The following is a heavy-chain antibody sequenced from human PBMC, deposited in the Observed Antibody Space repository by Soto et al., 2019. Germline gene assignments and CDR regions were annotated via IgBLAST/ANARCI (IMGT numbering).Heavy chain of an antibody. CDR1: GSRFRTRA. J-gene: IGHJ5*01. CDR2: IRPGGDST. V-gene: IGHV3-23*01. Sequence: GGSLRLSCAASGSRFRTRAMSWVRQAPGKGLEWVAPIRPGGDSTYYADSVKGRFAVSRDNSNVTLYLQMDSLRVEDAAIYYCTTHEEGAPWAGGFDSWGQGTLVTVSS. D-gene: IGHD1-26*01. CDR3: TTHEEGAPWAGGFDS.